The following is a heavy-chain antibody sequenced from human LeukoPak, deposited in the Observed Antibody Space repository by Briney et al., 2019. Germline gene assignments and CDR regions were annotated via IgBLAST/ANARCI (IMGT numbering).Heavy chain of an antibody. CDR3: ARDNRLFYDSSAHGWFDP. CDR2: IYHSGST. V-gene: IGHV4-59*12. J-gene: IGHJ5*02. CDR1: GGSINNYY. D-gene: IGHD3-22*01. Sequence: PSETLSLTCTVSGGSINNYYWNWIRQPPGKGLEWIGYIYHSGSTYYNPSLKSRVTISVDRSKNQFSLKLSSVTAADTAVYYCARDNRLFYDSSAHGWFDPWGQGTLVTVSS.